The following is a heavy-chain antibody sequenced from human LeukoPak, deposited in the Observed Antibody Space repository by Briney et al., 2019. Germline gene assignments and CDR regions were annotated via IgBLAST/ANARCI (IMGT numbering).Heavy chain of an antibody. CDR3: ARFSEYYHSSVHYLDY. J-gene: IGHJ4*02. Sequence: PSETLSLTCTVSGGSINGYYWSWIRQSPGKGLESLGYIYYTGSTNYHPSLKSRVTMSVDTSRNQFFLRLSSVTAADTAVYYCARFSEYYHSSVHYLDYWGQGTLVSVSS. CDR1: GGSINGYY. V-gene: IGHV4-59*01. CDR2: IYYTGST. D-gene: IGHD3-22*01.